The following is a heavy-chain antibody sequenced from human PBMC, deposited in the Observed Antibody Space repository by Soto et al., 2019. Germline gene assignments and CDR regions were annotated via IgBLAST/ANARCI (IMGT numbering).Heavy chain of an antibody. CDR1: GYPVTAYY. D-gene: IGHD3-3*01. V-gene: IGHV1-2*02. CDR2: INPATGAA. CDR3: ARGGGVGVAGSAAFEM. Sequence: QLHLVQSGAVVKKPGASVTVSCSASGYPVTAYYMHWVRQAPGRGLEWMGGINPATGAAKYTQTSQGRATLTGDTTNGTDFRGPGGLKSEETAVFYCARGGGVGVAGSAAFEMWGQGTLVTVSS. J-gene: IGHJ3*02.